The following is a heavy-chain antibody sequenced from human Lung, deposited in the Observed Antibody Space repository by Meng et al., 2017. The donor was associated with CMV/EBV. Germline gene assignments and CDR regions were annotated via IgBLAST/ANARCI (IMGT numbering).Heavy chain of an antibody. J-gene: IGHJ3*02. CDR3: AVAMEAAIRFCSGTSCFLDAFDI. V-gene: IGHV1-2*02. CDR2: IDPNGGDT. CDR1: RYTFTGYH. D-gene: IGHD2-2*01. Sequence: SXXVSXKASRYTFTGYHLHWVRQAPGQGLEWMGWIDPNGGDTNYARKFQGRVTLTRDTSISTAYLELSRLRSDDTAVYYCAVAMEAAIRFCSGTSCFLDAFDIWGQGXMVTVSS.